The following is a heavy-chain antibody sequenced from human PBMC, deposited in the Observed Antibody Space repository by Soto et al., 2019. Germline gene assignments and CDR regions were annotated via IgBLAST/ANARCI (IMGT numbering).Heavy chain of an antibody. Sequence: VQLVESGGGLVQPGESLRLSCAASGFTFSNHWINWIRQTPGRGLEWLAVIKQDGSEIYYVDSVKGRFTVSRDNAMNSAYLQMNSLGVDDTAVYYCARDWYMDYWGQGTLVTVSS. V-gene: IGHV3-7*04. CDR1: GFTFSNHW. CDR3: ARDWYMDY. CDR2: IKQDGSEI. D-gene: IGHD1-20*01. J-gene: IGHJ4*02.